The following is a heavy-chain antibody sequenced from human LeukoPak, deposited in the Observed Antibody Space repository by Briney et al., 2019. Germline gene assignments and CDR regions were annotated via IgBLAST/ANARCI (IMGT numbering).Heavy chain of an antibody. CDR2: INQDRSET. J-gene: IGHJ4*02. V-gene: IGHV3-7*01. Sequence: GGSLRLSCAASGFTFNSYWMTWVRQAPGKGLEWVAHINQDRSETYYVDSVKGRFTIARDNAKNSLYLQMNSLRAEDTAVYYCARDPSRGYNYGYGDYWGQGTLVIVS. D-gene: IGHD5-18*01. CDR1: GFTFNSYW. CDR3: ARDPSRGYNYGYGDY.